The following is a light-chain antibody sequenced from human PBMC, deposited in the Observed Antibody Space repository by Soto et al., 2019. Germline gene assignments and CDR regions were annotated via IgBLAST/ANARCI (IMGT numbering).Light chain of an antibody. Sequence: QSVLTQPPSASGSPGQSVTISCTGTSSVVGGYNYVSWYQQYPGRAPKLMIYEVTKRPSGVPDRFSGSTSGNTASLTVSGLKAEDEADYYCSSYAASNNFYFVFGGGTKLTVL. V-gene: IGLV2-8*01. CDR3: SSYAASNNFYFV. CDR2: EVT. J-gene: IGLJ3*02. CDR1: SSVVGGYNY.